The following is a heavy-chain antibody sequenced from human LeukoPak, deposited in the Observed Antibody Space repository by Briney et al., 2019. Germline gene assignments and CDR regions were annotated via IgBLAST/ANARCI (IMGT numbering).Heavy chain of an antibody. CDR2: INPNSGGT. Sequence: ASLNVSCKASGHTFTGDYMHWVRQAPGQGLEWIGWINPNSGGTNYAQKFQGRVTMTRDTSITTAYLELSGLRSDDTAIYYCARVHLPYCSGGTCYDLGYWGQGTLVTVSS. J-gene: IGHJ4*02. CDR1: GHTFTGDY. V-gene: IGHV1-2*02. CDR3: ARVHLPYCSGGTCYDLGY. D-gene: IGHD2-15*01.